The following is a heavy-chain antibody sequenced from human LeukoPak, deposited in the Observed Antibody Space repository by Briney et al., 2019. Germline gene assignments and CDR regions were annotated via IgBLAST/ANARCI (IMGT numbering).Heavy chain of an antibody. D-gene: IGHD6-25*01. CDR1: GGSITSANW. Sequence: SETLSLTCAVSGGSITSANWWSWVRQSPGKGLEWIGEIYHTGNTNYNPSRNSRVSISLDTSKNQFSLRLTSVTAADTAVYFCARDANGSDLHYYHMDVWGKGTTVTVSS. V-gene: IGHV4-4*02. J-gene: IGHJ6*03. CDR2: IYHTGNT. CDR3: ARDANGSDLHYYHMDV.